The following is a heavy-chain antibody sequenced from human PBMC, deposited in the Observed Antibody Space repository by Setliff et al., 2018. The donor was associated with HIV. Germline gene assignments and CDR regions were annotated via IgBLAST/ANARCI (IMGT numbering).Heavy chain of an antibody. D-gene: IGHD3-3*01. J-gene: IGHJ3*02. CDR2: IYPDESDS. Sequence: PGESLKISCKGSGYSFPTYWTAWVRQMPGKGLEWMGAIYPDESDSRYSPSFRGQVTISADKSINTAYLQWSSLKASDTAMYYCARPLPYYNFWSGYDAFDIWGQGTMVTVSS. V-gene: IGHV5-51*01. CDR3: ARPLPYYNFWSGYDAFDI. CDR1: GYSFPTYW.